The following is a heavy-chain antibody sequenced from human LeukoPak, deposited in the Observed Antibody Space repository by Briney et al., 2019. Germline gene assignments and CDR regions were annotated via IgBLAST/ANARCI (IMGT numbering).Heavy chain of an antibody. D-gene: IGHD3-22*01. Sequence: ASVKVSCKASGYTFTSNYIHWVRQAPGQGLEWMGIINPSGGSTSYAQKFQGRVTMTRDTSTSTVYMELSSLRSEDTAVYYCAREGSRYDSSGYSDYWGQGTLVTVSS. CDR1: GYTFTSNY. V-gene: IGHV1-46*01. CDR2: INPSGGST. J-gene: IGHJ4*02. CDR3: AREGSRYDSSGYSDY.